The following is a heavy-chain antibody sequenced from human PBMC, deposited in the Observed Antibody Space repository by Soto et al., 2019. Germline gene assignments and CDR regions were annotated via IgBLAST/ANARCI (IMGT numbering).Heavy chain of an antibody. Sequence: QVQLQESGPGLVKPSQTMSLTCTVSGASISSGGYDWSWIRQHPGKGLEWIGYIYYSGSTYYNPSLKSRVTISVDTSKKQFSLKLSSVTAAYTAVYYCARGGRRSPGMDVWGQGTPVTVSS. CDR1: GASISSGGYD. CDR2: IYYSGST. V-gene: IGHV4-31*03. J-gene: IGHJ6*02. CDR3: ARGGRRSPGMDV.